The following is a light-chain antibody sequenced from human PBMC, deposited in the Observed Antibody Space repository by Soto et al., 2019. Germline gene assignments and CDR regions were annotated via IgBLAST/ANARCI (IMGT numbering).Light chain of an antibody. J-gene: IGKJ1*01. CDR3: QQRSNWPPTWT. V-gene: IGKV3-11*01. CDR1: QSVSGY. CDR2: DAS. Sequence: ETVLTQSPATLSWSPGERATLSCRASQSVSGYLAWYQQKPGQAPRLLIYDASNRAPGIPARFSGSGSETDFTLTISSLEPEDFAVYYCQQRSNWPPTWTFGQGTKVDIK.